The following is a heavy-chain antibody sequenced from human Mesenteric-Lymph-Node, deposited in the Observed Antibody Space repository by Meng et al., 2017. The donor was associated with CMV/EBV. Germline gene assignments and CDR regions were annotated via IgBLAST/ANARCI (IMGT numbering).Heavy chain of an antibody. CDR2: IRSDGSDE. CDR3: AKNLGEPHTS. Sequence: GESLKISCAVSGFTFSDSGMHWVRQAPGKGLEWVAFIRSDGSDEYYPASVRGRFTISRDNSRNTLFLQMNSLRPEDTAVYYCAKNLGEPHTSWGQGTLVTVS. CDR1: GFTFSDSG. J-gene: IGHJ1*01. D-gene: IGHD3-16*01. V-gene: IGHV3-30*02.